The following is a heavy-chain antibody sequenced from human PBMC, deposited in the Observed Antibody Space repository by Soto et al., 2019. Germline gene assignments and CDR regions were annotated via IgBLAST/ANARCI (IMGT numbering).Heavy chain of an antibody. CDR2: IDHSGNT. CDR1: GVSISSGTW. CDR3: ARHGGYNLEH. V-gene: IGHV4-4*02. Sequence: QVHLQESGPGLVKPSGTLSLTCAVSGVSISSGTWLSWVRQPPGNGLEWIGQIDHSGNTEHNPSLEMRVTISIDKSENQLPLKMISVPAADTAVYYCARHGGYNLEHWGQGTLVTVSS. D-gene: IGHD1-1*01. J-gene: IGHJ1*01.